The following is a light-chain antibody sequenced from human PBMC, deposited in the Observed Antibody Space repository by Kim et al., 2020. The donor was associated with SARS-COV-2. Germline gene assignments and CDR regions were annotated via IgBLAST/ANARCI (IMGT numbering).Light chain of an antibody. CDR2: DAV. J-gene: IGKJ2*01. V-gene: IGKV1-33*01. Sequence: DIQMTQSPSSLSASVGDRVTITCQASQDISNYLNWYQQKPGKAPKVLISDAVNLETGVPSRFSGRGSGTEFTVTISSLQPEDFATYYCQHRGTCGQGTKLEI. CDR3: QHRGT. CDR1: QDISNY.